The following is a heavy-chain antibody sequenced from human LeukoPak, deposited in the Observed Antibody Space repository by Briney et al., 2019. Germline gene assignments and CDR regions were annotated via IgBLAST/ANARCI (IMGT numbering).Heavy chain of an antibody. J-gene: IGHJ5*02. CDR2: IYTSGST. V-gene: IGHV4-4*07. CDR1: GGSISSYY. Sequence: SETLSLTCTVSGGSISSYYWSWVRQPAGKGLEWIGRIYTSGSTNYNPSLKSRVTMSVDTSKNQFSLKLSSVTAADTAVYYCARDLVSFLEWKMYNWFDPWGQGTLVTVSS. D-gene: IGHD3-3*02. CDR3: ARDLVSFLEWKMYNWFDP.